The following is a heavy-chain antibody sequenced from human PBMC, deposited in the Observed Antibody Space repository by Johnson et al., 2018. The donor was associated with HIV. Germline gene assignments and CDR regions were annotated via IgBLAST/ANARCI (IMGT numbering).Heavy chain of an antibody. CDR3: AREVGHAFDI. V-gene: IGHV3-53*01. J-gene: IGHJ3*02. CDR1: GFIVSSNY. CDR2: IYSGGSS. D-gene: IGHD1-26*01. Sequence: VQLVESGGGLSQPGGSLRLSCAASGFIVSSNYMTWVRQAPGKGLEWVSLIYSGGSSYYADSVKGRFTISIDKSKNSLYIQMNSLRAEDTAVYYGAREVGHAFDIWDQGTMVTVSS.